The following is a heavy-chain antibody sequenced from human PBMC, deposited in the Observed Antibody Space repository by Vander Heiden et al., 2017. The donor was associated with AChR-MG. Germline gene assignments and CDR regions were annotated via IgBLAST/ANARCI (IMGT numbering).Heavy chain of an antibody. Sequence: EVQLLESGGGLVQPGESLRLSCAASGFTFSSSAMSWVRQAPGNGLEWVSAISGSGGSTSDADSVKGRFTITRDNSKSTLYLQMNSLRAEDTAVYYCLYGDYAKGYWGQGTLVTVSS. V-gene: IGHV3-23*01. J-gene: IGHJ4*02. CDR2: ISGSGGST. CDR1: GFTFSSSA. D-gene: IGHD4-17*01. CDR3: LYGDYAKGY.